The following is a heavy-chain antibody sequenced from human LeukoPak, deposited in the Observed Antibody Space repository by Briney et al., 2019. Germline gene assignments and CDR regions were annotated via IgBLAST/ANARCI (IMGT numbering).Heavy chain of an antibody. Sequence: GASVKVSCKASGYTFTSHFMHWVRQAPGQGLEWMGWISAYNGNTNYAQKLQGRVTMTTDTSTSTAYMELRSLRSDDTAVYYCARWGAAAADNNWFDPWGQGTLVTVSS. V-gene: IGHV1-18*04. D-gene: IGHD6-13*01. J-gene: IGHJ5*02. CDR1: GYTFTSHF. CDR3: ARWGAAAADNNWFDP. CDR2: ISAYNGNT.